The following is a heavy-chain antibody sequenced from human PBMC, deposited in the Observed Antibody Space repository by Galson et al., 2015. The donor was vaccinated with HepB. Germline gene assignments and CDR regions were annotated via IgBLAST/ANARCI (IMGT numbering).Heavy chain of an antibody. D-gene: IGHD3-22*01. CDR2: IDPSDSYT. J-gene: IGHJ2*01. CDR1: GYSFTSYW. V-gene: IGHV5-10-1*04. CDR3: ARRGGDYYDSSGYYRIHWYFDL. Sequence: QSGAEVKKPGESLRISCKGSGYSFTSYWISWVRQMPGKGLEWMGRIDPSDSYTNYSPSFQGQVTISADKSISTAYLQWSSLKASDTAMYYCARRGGDYYDSSGYYRIHWYFDLWGRGTLVTVSS.